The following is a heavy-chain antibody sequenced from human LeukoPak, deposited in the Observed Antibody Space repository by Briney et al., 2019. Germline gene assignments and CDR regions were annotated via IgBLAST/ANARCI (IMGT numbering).Heavy chain of an antibody. V-gene: IGHV1-69*04. D-gene: IGHD3-22*01. CDR2: IIPILGIA. J-gene: IGHJ6*02. CDR1: GGTFSSYA. CDR3: ARDVSSYYYDSRYYYGMDV. Sequence: SVKVSCKASGGTFSSYAISWVRQAPGQGLEWMGRIIPILGIANYAQKFQGRVTITADKSTSTAYMELSSLRSEDTAVYYCARDVSSYYYDSRYYYGMDVWDQGTTVTVSS.